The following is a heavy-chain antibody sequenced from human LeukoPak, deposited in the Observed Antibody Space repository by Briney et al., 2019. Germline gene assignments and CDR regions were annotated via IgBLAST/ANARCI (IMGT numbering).Heavy chain of an antibody. CDR3: ARAGADPLLGFDY. CDR2: IYYSGST. J-gene: IGHJ4*02. V-gene: IGHV4-59*12. CDR1: GGSIRSYY. Sequence: SETLSLTCTVSGGSIRSYYWSWIRQPPGKGLEWIGYIYYSGSTNYNPSLKSRVAISVDTSKNQFSLQLNSVTPEDTAVYYCARAGADPLLGFDYWGQGTLVTVSS. D-gene: IGHD4/OR15-4a*01.